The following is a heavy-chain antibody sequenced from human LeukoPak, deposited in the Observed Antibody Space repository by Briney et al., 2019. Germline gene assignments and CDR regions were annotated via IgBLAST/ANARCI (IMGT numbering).Heavy chain of an antibody. V-gene: IGHV3-23*01. CDR3: ARVSTAVSLAIDY. CDR2: ISGNGGYT. CDR1: GFTFSTYA. D-gene: IGHD6-13*01. Sequence: GGSLRLSCAASGFTFSTYAMSWVRQAPGKGLEWVSSISGNGGYTYYADSVKGQFTISRDNSKNTLYLQMNSLRAEDTAVYYCARVSTAVSLAIDYWGQGTLVTVST. J-gene: IGHJ4*02.